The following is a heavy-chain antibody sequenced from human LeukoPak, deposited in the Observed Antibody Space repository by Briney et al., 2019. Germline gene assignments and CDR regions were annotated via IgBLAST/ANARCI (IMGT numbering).Heavy chain of an antibody. J-gene: IGHJ4*02. D-gene: IGHD3-10*01. Sequence: GGSLRLSCTASGFTFSDAWMGWVRQAPGRGLEWVSVIYSGGSTYYADSVKGRFTISRDNSKNTLFLQMNSLRAGDTAVYYCARGTVTMVDYWGQGTLVTVSS. CDR1: GFTFSDAW. V-gene: IGHV3-66*01. CDR3: ARGTVTMVDY. CDR2: IYSGGST.